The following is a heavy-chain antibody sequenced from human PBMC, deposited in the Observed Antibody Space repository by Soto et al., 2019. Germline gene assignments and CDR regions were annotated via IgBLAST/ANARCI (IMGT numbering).Heavy chain of an antibody. V-gene: IGHV5-51*01. J-gene: IGHJ3*02. CDR3: ARSLIMADRSFDI. CDR2: IYPADSDT. D-gene: IGHD5-12*01. Sequence: PGESLKISCQGSGYRFTSYWIAWVRHMPGKGLEWMGIIYPADSDTRYNPSFQGQVTISADKSISTAYLQWSSLKASDTAMYYCARSLIMADRSFDIWDQGTRVTVSS. CDR1: GYRFTSYW.